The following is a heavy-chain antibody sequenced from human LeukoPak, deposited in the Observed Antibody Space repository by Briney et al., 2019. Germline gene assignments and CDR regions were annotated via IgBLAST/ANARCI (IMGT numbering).Heavy chain of an antibody. V-gene: IGHV4-31*03. Sequence: PSETLSLTCTVSGGSISSGGYYWSWIRQHPGKGLEWIGYIYYSGSTYYNPSLKSRVTVSVDTSKNQFSLKLSSVTAADTAVYYCARAPKGYYFDYWGQGTLVTVSS. CDR1: GGSISSGGYY. CDR2: IYYSGST. CDR3: ARAPKGYYFDY. J-gene: IGHJ4*02.